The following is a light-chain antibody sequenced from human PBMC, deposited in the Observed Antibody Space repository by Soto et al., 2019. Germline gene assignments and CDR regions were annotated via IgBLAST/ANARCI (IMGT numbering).Light chain of an antibody. J-gene: IGKJ1*01. CDR1: QTISSW. CDR3: LQAHDASWT. Sequence: DIQTTQSPNTLYGSVGGRVTSTCRASQTISSWLAWYQQKPGKAPTLLIYAASNLQSGVPSRFRGCRSGTEFTLTVSSLQPEDFATYYCLQAHDASWTFGQRTKVDI. CDR2: AAS. V-gene: IGKV1-5*01.